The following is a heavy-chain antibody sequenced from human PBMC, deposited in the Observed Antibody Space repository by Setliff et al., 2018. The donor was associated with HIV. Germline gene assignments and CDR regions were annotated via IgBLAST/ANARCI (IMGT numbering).Heavy chain of an antibody. CDR2: IYSTGDT. CDR1: GGSISNFY. V-gene: IGHV4-4*07. Sequence: PSETLSLTCSVSGGSISNFYWSWNRQPPGKGLEWVGHIYSTGDTNYNPSLKSRVTLSADTSKNQLSLSLTSVTAADTAVYYCARVRLTMIMMVDYFDQWGQGTLVTVSS. CDR3: ARVRLTMIMMVDYFDQ. J-gene: IGHJ4*02. D-gene: IGHD3-22*01.